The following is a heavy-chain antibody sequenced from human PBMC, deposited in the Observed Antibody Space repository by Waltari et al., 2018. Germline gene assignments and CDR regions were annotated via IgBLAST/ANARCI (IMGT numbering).Heavy chain of an antibody. J-gene: IGHJ4*02. V-gene: IGHV1-2*02. CDR3: ARDLDIVVVPAALPVDY. CDR1: GYTFTGYY. D-gene: IGHD2-2*03. Sequence: QVQLVQSGAEVKKPGASVKVSCKASGYTFTGYYMHWVRQAPGQGLEWMGCINPNSGGTNSAQKFQGRVTMTRDTSISTAYMELSRLISDDTAVYYCARDLDIVVVPAALPVDYWGQGTLVTVSS. CDR2: INPNSGGT.